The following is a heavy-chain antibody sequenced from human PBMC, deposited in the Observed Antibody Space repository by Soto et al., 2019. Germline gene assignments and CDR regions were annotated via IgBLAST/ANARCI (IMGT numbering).Heavy chain of an antibody. D-gene: IGHD1-7*01. J-gene: IGHJ6*02. CDR3: ARSITGTTYYYYGMDV. V-gene: IGHV5-10-1*01. Sequence: GESLKISCKGSGYSFTSYWISWVRQMPGKDLEWMGRIDPSDSYTNYSPSFQGHVTISADKSISTAYLQWSSLKASDTAMYYCARSITGTTYYYYGMDVWGQGTTVTVSS. CDR2: IDPSDSYT. CDR1: GYSFTSYW.